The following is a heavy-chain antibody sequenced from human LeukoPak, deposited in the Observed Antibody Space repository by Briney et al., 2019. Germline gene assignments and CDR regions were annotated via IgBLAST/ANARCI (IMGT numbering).Heavy chain of an antibody. CDR3: AKGSGSGSYYRGGAFDI. CDR1: GFTFSSYA. V-gene: IGHV3-23*01. CDR2: IRGSGGST. D-gene: IGHD3-10*01. J-gene: IGHJ3*02. Sequence: PGGSLRLSCAASGFTFSSYAMSWVRQAPGKGLEWVSAIRGSGGSTYYADSVKGRFTISRDNSKNTLYLQMNSLRAGDTAAYYCAKGSGSGSYYRGGAFDIWGQGTMVTVSS.